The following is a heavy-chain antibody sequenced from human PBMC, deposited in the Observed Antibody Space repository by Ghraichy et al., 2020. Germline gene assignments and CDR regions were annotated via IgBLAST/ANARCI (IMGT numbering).Heavy chain of an antibody. CDR1: GFTFSDYY. V-gene: IGHV3-11*01. CDR2: ISSSGSTI. CDR3: ARVSFDTAMVTPYFDY. D-gene: IGHD5-18*01. J-gene: IGHJ4*02. Sequence: GGSLRLSCAASGFTFSDYYMSWIRQAPGKGLEWVSYISSSGSTIYYADSVKGRFTISRDNAKNSLYLQMNSLRAEDTAVYYCARVSFDTAMVTPYFDYWGQGTLVTVSS.